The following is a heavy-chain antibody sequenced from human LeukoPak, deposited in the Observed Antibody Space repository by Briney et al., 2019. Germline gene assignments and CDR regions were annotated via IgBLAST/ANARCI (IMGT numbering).Heavy chain of an antibody. CDR3: TRDLGQNSGLY. D-gene: IGHD3-10*01. V-gene: IGHV1-2*02. Sequence: PGGSLRLSCAASGFTFSSYGMHWVRQAPGQGLEWMGWMNPNTGRTLYVQNFQGRVTMTRDTSISTAYMELSSLTSDDTAFYYCTRDLGQNSGLYWGQGTLVTVSS. CDR1: GFTFSSYG. J-gene: IGHJ4*02. CDR2: MNPNTGRT.